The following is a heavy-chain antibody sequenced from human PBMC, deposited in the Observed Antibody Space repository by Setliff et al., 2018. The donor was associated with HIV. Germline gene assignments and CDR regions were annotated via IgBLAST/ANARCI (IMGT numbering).Heavy chain of an antibody. CDR3: ARIGPLRFDAFDI. J-gene: IGHJ3*02. V-gene: IGHV3-7*01. Sequence: GGSLRLSCAASGFTFSSYWMSWVRQAPGKGLEWVANIKQDGSEKYYVDSVKGRFTISRDNVKNSLYLQMNSLRAEDTAVYYCARIGPLRFDAFDIWGQGTMVTVSS. D-gene: IGHD3-16*01. CDR1: GFTFSSYW. CDR2: IKQDGSEK.